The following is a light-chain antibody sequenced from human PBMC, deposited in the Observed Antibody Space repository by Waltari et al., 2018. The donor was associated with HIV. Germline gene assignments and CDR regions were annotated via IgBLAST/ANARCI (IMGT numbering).Light chain of an antibody. J-gene: IGKJ3*01. Sequence: DIELTQSPDSLAVSLGERATINCKSSKILFYRSNNRNYLAWFQKKPVQPPKLLSYLVSIRESGVPERFSGSGSMTDFTLTISSLQAEDVAVYYCQQYYSLPLTFGPGTKVDIK. CDR3: QQYYSLPLT. CDR1: KILFYRSNNRNY. CDR2: LVS. V-gene: IGKV4-1*01.